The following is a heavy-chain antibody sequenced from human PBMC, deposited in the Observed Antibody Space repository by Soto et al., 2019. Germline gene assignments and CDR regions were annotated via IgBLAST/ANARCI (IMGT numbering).Heavy chain of an antibody. CDR1: GFTVSNNY. Sequence: EVQLVESGGGLIQPGGSLRLSCAVSGFTVSNNYMSWVRQAPGKGLEGVSVIYSGGYTAYGDSVKGRFTISRDNSKNKLYPKMKSLRAAAPAFYYGAPHPGGGGYWGQGTLVTVSS. D-gene: IGHD3-10*01. J-gene: IGHJ4*02. CDR2: IYSGGYT. V-gene: IGHV3-53*01. CDR3: APHPGGGGY.